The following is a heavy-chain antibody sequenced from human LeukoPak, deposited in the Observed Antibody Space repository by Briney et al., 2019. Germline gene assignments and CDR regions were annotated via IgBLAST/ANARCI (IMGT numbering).Heavy chain of an antibody. CDR1: GFTFSSYE. D-gene: IGHD3-10*01. Sequence: GGSLRLSCVASGFTFSSYEMNWDRQAPGKGLEWVSYISNSGSTMYYADSVKGRFTISRDNAKNLLYLQMNSLRAEDTAVYYCARDWRHRDYGSGSLDYWGQGALVTVSS. V-gene: IGHV3-48*03. J-gene: IGHJ4*02. CDR2: ISNSGSTM. CDR3: ARDWRHRDYGSGSLDY.